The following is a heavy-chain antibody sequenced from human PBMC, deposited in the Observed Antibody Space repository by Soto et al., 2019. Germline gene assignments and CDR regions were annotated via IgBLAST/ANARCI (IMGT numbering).Heavy chain of an antibody. CDR3: AREYDFWSGYASPLFDY. CDR1: GYTFTSYG. D-gene: IGHD3-3*01. Sequence: QVQLVQSGAEVKKPGASVKVSCKASGYTFTSYGISWVRQAPGQGLEWMGWISAYNGNTNYAQKLQGRVTMTTDTSTSTAYMELRSLRADDTAVYYCAREYDFWSGYASPLFDYWGQGTLVTVSS. CDR2: ISAYNGNT. J-gene: IGHJ4*02. V-gene: IGHV1-18*01.